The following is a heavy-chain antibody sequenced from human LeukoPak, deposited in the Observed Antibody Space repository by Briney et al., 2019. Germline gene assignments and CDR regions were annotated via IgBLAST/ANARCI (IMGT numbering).Heavy chain of an antibody. CDR2: INHSGST. V-gene: IGHV4-34*01. CDR3: ARAPLGIAAAANYFDY. Sequence: SETLSLTCAVYGGSFSGYYWSWIRQPPGKGLEWIGEINHSGSTNYNPSLKSRVTISVDTSKNQFSLKLSSVTAADTAVFYCARAPLGIAAAANYFDYWGQGTLVTVSS. D-gene: IGHD6-13*01. J-gene: IGHJ4*02. CDR1: GGSFSGYY.